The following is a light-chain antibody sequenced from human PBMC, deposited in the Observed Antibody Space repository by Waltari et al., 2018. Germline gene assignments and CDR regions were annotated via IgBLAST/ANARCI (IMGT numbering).Light chain of an antibody. Sequence: QSVLTQPPSASGTPGHRVTISCSGSSSNIGSNYVYWYQQLPGTAPTLLIYRNNQRPSGVPDRFSGSKSGTSASLAISGLRSEDEADYYCAAWDDSLSGVVFGGGTKLTVL. CDR1: SSNIGSNY. CDR3: AAWDDSLSGVV. CDR2: RNN. V-gene: IGLV1-47*01. J-gene: IGLJ2*01.